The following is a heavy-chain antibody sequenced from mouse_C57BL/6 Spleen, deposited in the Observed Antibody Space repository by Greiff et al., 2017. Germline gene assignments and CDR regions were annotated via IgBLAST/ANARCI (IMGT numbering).Heavy chain of an antibody. Sequence: EVKLMESGGGLVKPGGSLKLSCAASGFTFSSYAMSWVRQTPEKRLEWVATISDGGSYTYYPDNVKGRFTISRDNAKNNLYLQMSHLKSEDTAMYYCAGSYYYGPWFAYWGQGTLVTVSA. V-gene: IGHV5-4*03. D-gene: IGHD1-1*01. CDR1: GFTFSSYA. J-gene: IGHJ3*01. CDR2: ISDGGSYT. CDR3: AGSYYYGPWFAY.